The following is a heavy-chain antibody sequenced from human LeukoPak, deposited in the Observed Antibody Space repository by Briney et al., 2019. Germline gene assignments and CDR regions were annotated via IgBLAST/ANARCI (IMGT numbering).Heavy chain of an antibody. CDR1: GFTFSSYW. D-gene: IGHD3-10*01. Sequence: GGSLRLSCAASGFTFSSYWMSWVRQAPGKGLEWVANIKQDGSEKYYVDSVKGRFTISRDNAKNSLYLQMNSLRAEDTAVYYCARALWFGETFPAYWGQGTLVTVSS. CDR2: IKQDGSEK. V-gene: IGHV3-7*01. CDR3: ARALWFGETFPAY. J-gene: IGHJ4*02.